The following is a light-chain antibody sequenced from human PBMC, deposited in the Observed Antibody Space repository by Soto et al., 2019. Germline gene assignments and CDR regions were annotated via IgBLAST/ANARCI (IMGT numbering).Light chain of an antibody. CDR1: QSLVYSDGNTY. V-gene: IGKV2-30*01. Sequence: DVVMTQSPLSLPVTLGQPASISCRSSQSLVYSDGNTYLSWFQQRPGQSPRRLIYKVSNRDSGVPDRFSGSGSGTDFTLKISRVEAEDVGVNYCMQGTHWPSSTFGQGTRLEIK. CDR2: KVS. J-gene: IGKJ5*01. CDR3: MQGTHWPSST.